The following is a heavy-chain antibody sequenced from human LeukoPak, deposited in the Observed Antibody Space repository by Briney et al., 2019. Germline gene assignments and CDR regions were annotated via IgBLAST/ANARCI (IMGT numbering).Heavy chain of an antibody. CDR2: ITADGLST. D-gene: IGHD2-2*02. J-gene: IGHJ6*02. CDR1: GFTFLNYA. V-gene: IGHV3-21*01. Sequence: PGGSLRLSCAGSGFTFLNYAMSWVRQTPGKGLEWVSAITADGLSTYYADSVKGRFTISRDNAKNSLYLQMNSLRAEDTAVYYCARDCSSTSCYTGYYYYGMDVWGQGTTVTVSS. CDR3: ARDCSSTSCYTGYYYYGMDV.